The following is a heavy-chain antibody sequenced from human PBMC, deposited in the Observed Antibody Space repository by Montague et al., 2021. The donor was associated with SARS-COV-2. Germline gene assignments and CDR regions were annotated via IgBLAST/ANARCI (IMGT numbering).Heavy chain of an antibody. D-gene: IGHD2-2*01. CDR3: ARIPVGSKYYFDF. J-gene: IGHJ4*02. V-gene: IGHV6-1*01. CDR2: TYYRSKWYN. CDR1: GDSVSSNIAT. Sequence: CAISGDSVSSNIATWNWIRQSPSIGLEWLGRTYYRSKWYNDYAESVKSRITIDPDTSKHQFSLHLNSVTPEDAAVYYCARIPVGSKYYFDFWGQGILVTVSS.